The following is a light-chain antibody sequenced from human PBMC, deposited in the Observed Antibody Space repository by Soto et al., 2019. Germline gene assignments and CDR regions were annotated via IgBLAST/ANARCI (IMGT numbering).Light chain of an antibody. CDR1: QSLVHSDGNTH. CDR2: KVS. J-gene: IGKJ1*01. V-gene: IGKV2-30*02. CDR3: VQTTQFPWT. Sequence: DVVMTQSPLSLPVTLGQPASISCRSTQSLVHSDGNTHLNWFQQRPGQSPRRLICKVSNRDSGVPDRFSGSASGTDFTLQISRVEPEDVGIYYCVQTTQFPWTFGQGTKVEI.